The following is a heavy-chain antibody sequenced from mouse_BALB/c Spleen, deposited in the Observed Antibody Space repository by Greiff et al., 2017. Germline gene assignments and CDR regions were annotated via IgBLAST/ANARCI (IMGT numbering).Heavy chain of an antibody. CDR3: TRGGWLLLTFDY. D-gene: IGHD2-3*01. J-gene: IGHJ2*01. CDR2: IDPETGGT. CDR1: GYTFTDYE. Sequence: VQLQQSGAELVRPGASVTLSCKASGYTFTDYEMHWVKQTPVHGLEWIGAIDPETGGTAYNQKFKGKATLTADKSSSTAYMELRSLTSEDSAVYYCTRGGWLLLTFDYWGQGTTLTVSS. V-gene: IGHV1-15*01.